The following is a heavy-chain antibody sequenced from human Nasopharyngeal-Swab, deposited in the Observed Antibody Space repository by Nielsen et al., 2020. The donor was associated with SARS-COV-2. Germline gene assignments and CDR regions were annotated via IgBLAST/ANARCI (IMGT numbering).Heavy chain of an antibody. J-gene: IGHJ4*02. D-gene: IGHD6-13*01. V-gene: IGHV4-59*08. CDR2: VYDSGST. CDR1: GASIRSYY. CDR3: ARHRGYSTTLYDY. Sequence: SETLSLTCSVSGASIRSYYWSWIRQPPGKGLEWIGYVYDSGSTRYNPSLKSRVTISVDTSKNQSSLRLSSVTAADTAVYYCARHRGYSTTLYDYWGQGTLVTVSS.